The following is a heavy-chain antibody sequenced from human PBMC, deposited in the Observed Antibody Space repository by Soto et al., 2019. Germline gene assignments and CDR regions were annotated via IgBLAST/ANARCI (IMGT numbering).Heavy chain of an antibody. CDR1: GFTFSSYS. Sequence: PGGSLRLSCAASGFTFSSYSMNWVRQAPGKGLEWVSSISSSSSYIYYADSVKGRFTISRDNAKNSLYLQMNSLRAEDTAVYYCASDRVDIVATIRFFDYWDQGTLVTVSS. CDR3: ASDRVDIVATIRFFDY. CDR2: ISSSSSYI. J-gene: IGHJ4*02. D-gene: IGHD5-12*01. V-gene: IGHV3-21*01.